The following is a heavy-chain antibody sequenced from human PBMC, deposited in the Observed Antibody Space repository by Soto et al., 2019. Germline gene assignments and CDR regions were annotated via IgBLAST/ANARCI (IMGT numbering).Heavy chain of an antibody. J-gene: IGHJ4*02. D-gene: IGHD2-21*01. CDR1: GYTFTSYD. V-gene: IGHV1-8*01. CDR3: ARVSPGVFPSDY. CDR2: MNPNSGNT. Sequence: KAGASVKVSCKASGYTFTSYDINWVRQATGQGLEWMGWMNPNSGNTGYAQKFQGRVTMTRNTSISTAYMELSSLRSEDTTVYYCARVSPGVFPSDYWGQGTLVTVSS.